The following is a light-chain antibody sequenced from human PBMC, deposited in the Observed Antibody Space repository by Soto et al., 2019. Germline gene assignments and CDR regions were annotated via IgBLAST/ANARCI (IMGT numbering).Light chain of an antibody. CDR3: QQYHEYW. CDR1: QGIAIW. V-gene: IGKV1-5*01. J-gene: IGKJ1*01. CDR2: DAS. Sequence: DIQMTQSPSTLSASVGDRVTITCRASQGIAIWLSWYQQKPGKAPKLLIYDASSLESGVPSRFSGSGSGTEFTLTISSLQPDDFATYYCQQYHEYWFGQGTKVDIK.